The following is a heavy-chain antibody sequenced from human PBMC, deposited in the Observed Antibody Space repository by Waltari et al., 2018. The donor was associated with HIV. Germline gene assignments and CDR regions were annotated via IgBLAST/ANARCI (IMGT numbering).Heavy chain of an antibody. Sequence: QVQLVQSGAEVKKPGSSVKVSCKASGGTFSSYAISWVRQAHGQGLEWMGGIIPIFGTANYEQKFQGRVTITADKSTSTAYMELSSLRSEDTAVYYCASVTGYCSGGSCGLSPEFDYWGQGTLVTVSS. J-gene: IGHJ4*02. V-gene: IGHV1-69*06. CDR2: IIPIFGTA. CDR1: GGTFSSYA. D-gene: IGHD2-15*01. CDR3: ASVTGYCSGGSCGLSPEFDY.